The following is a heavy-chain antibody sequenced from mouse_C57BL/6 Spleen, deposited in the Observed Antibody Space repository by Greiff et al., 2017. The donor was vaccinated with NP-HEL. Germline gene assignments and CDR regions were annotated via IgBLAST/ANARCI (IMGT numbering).Heavy chain of an antibody. Sequence: EVQLQQSGPELVKPGASVKMSCKASGYTFTDYNMHWVKQSHGKSLEWIGYINPNNGGTSYNQKFKGKATLTVNKSSSTAYMELRSLTSEDSAVYYCARGGNFYYSEFAYWGQGTLVTVSA. CDR3: ARGGNFYYSEFAY. CDR1: GYTFTDYN. CDR2: INPNNGGT. D-gene: IGHD2-12*01. J-gene: IGHJ3*01. V-gene: IGHV1-22*01.